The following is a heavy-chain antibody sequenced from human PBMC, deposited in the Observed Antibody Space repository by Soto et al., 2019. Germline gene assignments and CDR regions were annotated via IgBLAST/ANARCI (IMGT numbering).Heavy chain of an antibody. Sequence: LTCTVSGGSISSGDYYWSWIRQPPGKGLEWIGYIYYSGSTYYNPSLKSRVTISVDTSKNQFSLKLSSVTAADTAVYYCARVEVGATLDYWGRGTLVTVSS. CDR2: IYYSGST. J-gene: IGHJ4*02. D-gene: IGHD1-26*01. CDR3: ARVEVGATLDY. CDR1: GGSISSGDYY. V-gene: IGHV4-30-4*01.